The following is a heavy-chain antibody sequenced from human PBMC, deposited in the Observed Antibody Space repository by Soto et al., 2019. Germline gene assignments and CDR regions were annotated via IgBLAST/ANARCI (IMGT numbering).Heavy chain of an antibody. CDR3: ARDSGDDYGDPEVGSYYYYYGMDV. CDR1: GFTFSSYA. CDR2: ISYDGSNK. Sequence: SLRLSCAASGFTFSSYAMHWVRQAPGKGLEWVAVISYDGSNKYYADSVKGRFTISRDNSKNTLYLQMNSLRAEDTAVYYCARDSGDDYGDPEVGSYYYYYGMDVWGQGTTVTVSS. D-gene: IGHD4-17*01. J-gene: IGHJ6*02. V-gene: IGHV3-30-3*01.